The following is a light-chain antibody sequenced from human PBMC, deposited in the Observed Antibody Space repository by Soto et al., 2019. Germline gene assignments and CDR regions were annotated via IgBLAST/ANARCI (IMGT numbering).Light chain of an antibody. CDR2: LGS. V-gene: IGKV2-28*01. J-gene: IGKJ4*01. CDR3: EQGLQTPLT. Sequence: DVVMTQSPLSLPVTPGEPASISCRSSRSLLSSNGYNYLNWYLQKPGQSPQLLIYLGSNRASGVPDRFSGSGSGTDFTLKISRVEAEDVGVYYCEQGLQTPLTFGGGTKVDIK. CDR1: RSLLSSNGYNY.